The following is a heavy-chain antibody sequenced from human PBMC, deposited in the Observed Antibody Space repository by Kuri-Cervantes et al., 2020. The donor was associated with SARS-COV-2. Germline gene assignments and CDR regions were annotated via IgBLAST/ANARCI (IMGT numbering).Heavy chain of an antibody. J-gene: IGHJ4*02. CDR2: ISGSGGST. CDR3: AKGADGYNYFDY. D-gene: IGHD5-24*01. CDR1: GFTFSSYS. Sequence: GESLKISCAASGFTFSSYSMNWVRQAPGKGLEWVSYISGSGGSTYYAGSVKGRFTISRDNSKNTLYLQMNSLRAEDTAVYYCAKGADGYNYFDYWGQGTLVTVSS. V-gene: IGHV3-23*01.